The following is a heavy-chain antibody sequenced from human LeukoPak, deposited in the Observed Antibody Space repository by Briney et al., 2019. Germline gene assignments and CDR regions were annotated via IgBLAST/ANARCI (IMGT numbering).Heavy chain of an antibody. D-gene: IGHD2-15*01. V-gene: IGHV1-18*01. J-gene: IGHJ4*02. CDR3: ARDTYCSGGSCYSNYFDY. CDR1: GYTFTNYG. Sequence: ASVKVSCKASGYTFTNYGISWVRQAPGQGLEWMGWISAYNGNTNYAQKVQGRVTMTTETSTSTAYMELRSLRSDDTAVYYCARDTYCSGGSCYSNYFDYWGPGTLVTVSS. CDR2: ISAYNGNT.